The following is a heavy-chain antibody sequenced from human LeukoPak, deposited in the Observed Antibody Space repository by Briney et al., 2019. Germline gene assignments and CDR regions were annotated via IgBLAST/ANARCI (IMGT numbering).Heavy chain of an antibody. D-gene: IGHD3-10*01. Sequence: SETLSLTCTVSGGSISSDYWQWIRQPPGKGLEWVWYIYNSEFTHYNSSLKSRVSISIDTSKNQFSLKLTSVTAADTAVYYCATRGYWGQGTLVAVSS. J-gene: IGHJ4*02. CDR3: ATRGY. CDR1: GGSISSDY. CDR2: IYNSEFT. V-gene: IGHV4-59*08.